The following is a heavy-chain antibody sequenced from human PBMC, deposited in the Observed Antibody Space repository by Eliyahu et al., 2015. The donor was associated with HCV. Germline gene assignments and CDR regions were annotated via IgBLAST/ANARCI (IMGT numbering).Heavy chain of an antibody. CDR1: GGSFSGYY. V-gene: IGHV4-34*01. D-gene: IGHD6-19*01. J-gene: IGHJ5*02. CDR2: INHSGST. Sequence: QVQLQQWGAGLLKPSETLSLTCAVYGGSFSGYYWSWIRQPPGKGLEWIGEINHSGSTNYNPSLKSRVTISVDTSKNQFSLKLSSVTAADTAVYYCARGGSGAWWLADWFDPWGQGTLVTVSS. CDR3: ARGGSGAWWLADWFDP.